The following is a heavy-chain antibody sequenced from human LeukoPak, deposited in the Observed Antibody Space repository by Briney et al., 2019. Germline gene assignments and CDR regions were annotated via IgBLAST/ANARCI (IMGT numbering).Heavy chain of an antibody. J-gene: IGHJ6*03. CDR1: AFTFSNCW. CDR2: LNQDGSGK. V-gene: IGHV3-7*01. CDR3: AKDMDV. Sequence: GGSLRLSCAASAFTFSNCWMNWVRQAPGKGLEWVANLNQDGSGKYYVDSVKGRFTISRDNAKNSLYLQMNSLRAEDTAVYYCAKDMDVWGKGTTVTISS.